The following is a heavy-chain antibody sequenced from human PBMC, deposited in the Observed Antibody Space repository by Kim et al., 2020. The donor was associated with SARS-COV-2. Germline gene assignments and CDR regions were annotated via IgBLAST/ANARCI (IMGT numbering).Heavy chain of an antibody. Sequence: GGSLRLSCAASGFTFSSYGMHWVRQAPGKGLEWVAVIWYDGSNKYYADSVKGRFTISRDNSKNTLYLQMNSLRAEDTAVYYCARDFSVLPGYSSGWYPYYYGMDVWGQGTTVTVSS. CDR2: IWYDGSNK. J-gene: IGHJ6*02. D-gene: IGHD6-19*01. V-gene: IGHV3-33*01. CDR3: ARDFSVLPGYSSGWYPYYYGMDV. CDR1: GFTFSSYG.